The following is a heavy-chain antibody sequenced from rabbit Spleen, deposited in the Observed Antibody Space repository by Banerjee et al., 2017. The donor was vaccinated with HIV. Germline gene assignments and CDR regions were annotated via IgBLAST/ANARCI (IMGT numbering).Heavy chain of an antibody. CDR3: ARQGYDGVSAGRGSDL. CDR1: GFDVSRYY. V-gene: IGHV1S7*01. CDR2: IDPIFGIA. J-gene: IGHJ4*01. D-gene: IGHD7-1*01. Sequence: QLVESGGGLVQPGGSLKLSCKASGFDVSRYYMSWVRQAPGKGLEWIGDIDPIFGIAVYANWVNGRFTISSHNAQNTLYLQLHSLTAADTATYFCARQGYDGVSAGRGSDLWGPGTLVTVS.